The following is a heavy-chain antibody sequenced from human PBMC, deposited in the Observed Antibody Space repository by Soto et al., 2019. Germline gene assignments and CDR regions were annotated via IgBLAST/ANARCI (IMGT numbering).Heavy chain of an antibody. CDR3: ERVSSSWYKDYFDY. V-gene: IGHV1-69*12. CDR2: IIPIFGTT. Sequence: QVQLVQSGAEVKKPGSSVKVSCKASGGTFSNYAISWVRQAPGQGLEWMGGIIPIFGTTNYAQRFQGRVTITADESTSTAYMELSSLRSEDTAVYYCERVSSSWYKDYFDYWGQGTLGSVSS. J-gene: IGHJ4*02. D-gene: IGHD6-13*01. CDR1: GGTFSNYA.